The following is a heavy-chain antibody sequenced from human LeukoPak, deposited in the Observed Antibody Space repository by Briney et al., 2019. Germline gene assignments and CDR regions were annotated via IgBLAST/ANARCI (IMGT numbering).Heavy chain of an antibody. Sequence: AASVKVSCKSSGYTFNTYGITWVRQAPGQGLEWMGWISGYNGKTKYAQKFQDRVTMTTDTSTTTAYMELRSLRSDDTAVYYCARSGCSGGTCFFDYWGQGTLVTVSS. D-gene: IGHD2-15*01. J-gene: IGHJ4*02. CDR2: ISGYNGKT. CDR3: ARSGCSGGTCFFDY. CDR1: GYTFNTYG. V-gene: IGHV1-18*01.